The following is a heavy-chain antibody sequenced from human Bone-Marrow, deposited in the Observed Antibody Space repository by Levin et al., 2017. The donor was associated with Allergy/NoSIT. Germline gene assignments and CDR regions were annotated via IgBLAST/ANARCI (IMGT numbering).Heavy chain of an antibody. CDR1: GFTFSDYW. Sequence: PPGGSLRLSCEASGFTFSDYWMSWVRQPSGKGLEWVARINKGRKEISYVDSVKGRFTISRDDGKKSLYLQMNSLRVEDTAVYYCVRGGGDYGSWWGQGALVTVSS. V-gene: IGHV3-7*05. J-gene: IGHJ4*02. D-gene: IGHD3-10*01. CDR3: VRGGGDYGSW. CDR2: INKGRKEI.